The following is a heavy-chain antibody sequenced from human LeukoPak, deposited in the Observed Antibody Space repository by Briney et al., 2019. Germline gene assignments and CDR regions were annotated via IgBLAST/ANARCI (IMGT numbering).Heavy chain of an antibody. CDR2: ISAYNGNT. Sequence: ASVKVSCKASGYTFTGYYMHWVRQAPGQGLEWMGWISAYNGNTNYAQKLQGRVTMTTDTSTSTAYMELRSLRSDDTAVYYCARAKPDIVVVPAALVYYYYYGMDVWGQGTTVTVSS. CDR3: ARAKPDIVVVPAALVYYYYYGMDV. V-gene: IGHV1-18*04. D-gene: IGHD2-2*01. CDR1: GYTFTGYY. J-gene: IGHJ6*02.